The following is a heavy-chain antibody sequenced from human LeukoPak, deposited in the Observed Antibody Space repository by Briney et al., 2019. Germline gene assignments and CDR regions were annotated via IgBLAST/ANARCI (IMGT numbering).Heavy chain of an antibody. CDR3: AKDLHGGYSSDY. D-gene: IGHD4-23*01. V-gene: IGHV3-30*02. CDR2: IGFEGVDK. J-gene: IGHJ4*02. CDR1: GFPFNNFG. Sequence: QTGGSLRLSCAASGFPFNNFGMHWVRQAPGKGLEFVSFIGFEGVDKYYADSVKGRFTISKDYSKATLYLQMNSLKPEDTAIYYCAKDLHGGYSSDYWGQGTLVTVSS.